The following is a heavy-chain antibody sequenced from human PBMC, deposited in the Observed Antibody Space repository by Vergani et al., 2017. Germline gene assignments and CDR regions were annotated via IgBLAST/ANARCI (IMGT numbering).Heavy chain of an antibody. D-gene: IGHD2-2*01. Sequence: QVQLVQSGAEVKKPGSSVKVSCKASGGTFSSYAISWVRQAPGQGLEWMGGIIPIFGTANYAQKFQGRVTITADESTSTAYMELSSLRPEDTAVYYCARNRDIVVVPAAMDIWSQGTMVTVSS. CDR1: GGTFSSYA. V-gene: IGHV1-69*01. CDR2: IIPIFGTA. CDR3: ARNRDIVVVPAAMDI. J-gene: IGHJ3*02.